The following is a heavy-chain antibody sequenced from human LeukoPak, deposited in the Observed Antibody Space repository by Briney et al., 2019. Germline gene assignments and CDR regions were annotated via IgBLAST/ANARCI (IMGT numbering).Heavy chain of an antibody. D-gene: IGHD3-9*01. Sequence: SVKVSCKASGGTFSSYAISWVRQAPGQGLEWMGGIIPIFGTANYAQKFQGRVTITADKSTSTAYMELSSLRSEDTAVYYCARDRSYYDILTGYLRRASGYYFDYWGQGTLVTVSS. V-gene: IGHV1-69*06. CDR3: ARDRSYYDILTGYLRRASGYYFDY. CDR2: IIPIFGTA. CDR1: GGTFSSYA. J-gene: IGHJ4*02.